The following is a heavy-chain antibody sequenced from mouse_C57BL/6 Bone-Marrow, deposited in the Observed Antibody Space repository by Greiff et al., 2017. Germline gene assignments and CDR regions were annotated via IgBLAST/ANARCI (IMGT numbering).Heavy chain of an antibody. D-gene: IGHD1-1*01. CDR2: IYPGGGYT. J-gene: IGHJ2*01. Sequence: QVHVKQSGAELVRPGTSVKMSCKASGYTFTNYWIGWAKQRPGHGLEWIGDIYPGGGYTNYNEKFKGKATLTADKSSSTAYMQFSSLTSEDSAIYYCAGRDYGSSCLGYWGQGTTLTVSS. V-gene: IGHV1-63*01. CDR3: AGRDYGSSCLGY. CDR1: GYTFTNYW.